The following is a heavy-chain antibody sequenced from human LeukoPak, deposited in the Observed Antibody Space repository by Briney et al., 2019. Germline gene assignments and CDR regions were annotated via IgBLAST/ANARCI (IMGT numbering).Heavy chain of an antibody. CDR1: GGSFSGYY. CDR2: INHSGST. V-gene: IGHV4-34*01. Sequence: SETLSLTCAVYGGSFSGYYWSWIRQPPGKGLEWIGEINHSGSTNYNPSLKSRVTISVDTSKNQFSLKLSSVTAADTAVYYCARHGLSMVRGVRYYYGMDVWGQGTTVTVSS. CDR3: ARHGLSMVRGVRYYYGMDV. J-gene: IGHJ6*02. D-gene: IGHD3-10*01.